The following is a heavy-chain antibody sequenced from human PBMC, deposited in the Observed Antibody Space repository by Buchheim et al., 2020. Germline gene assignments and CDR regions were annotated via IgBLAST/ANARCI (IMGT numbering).Heavy chain of an antibody. CDR1: EFTFSSYA. CDR3: AKGSSSNGWYYFDY. CDR2: ITGSRDSP. V-gene: IGHV3-23*01. Sequence: EVQLLESGGGLVQSGGSLRLSCAASEFTFSSYAMSWVRQAPGRGLEWVSAITGSRDSPYYVDSVKGRFTISRDNSKNTLYLQMNSLRAEDTAVYYCAKGSSSNGWYYFDYWGQGTL. J-gene: IGHJ4*02. D-gene: IGHD6-19*01.